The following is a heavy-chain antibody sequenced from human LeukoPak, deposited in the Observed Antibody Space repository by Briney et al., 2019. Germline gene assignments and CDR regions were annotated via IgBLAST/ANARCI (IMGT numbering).Heavy chain of an antibody. Sequence: GGSLRLSCAASGFTFSSYAMSWVRQAPGKGLEWVSAISGSGGSTYYADSVKGRFTISRDNSKNTLYLQMNSLRAEDTAVYYCAKTSTGSRYSPVDYWGQGTLVTVSS. V-gene: IGHV3-23*01. CDR2: ISGSGGST. CDR3: AKTSTGSRYSPVDY. D-gene: IGHD2-15*01. CDR1: GFTFSSYA. J-gene: IGHJ4*02.